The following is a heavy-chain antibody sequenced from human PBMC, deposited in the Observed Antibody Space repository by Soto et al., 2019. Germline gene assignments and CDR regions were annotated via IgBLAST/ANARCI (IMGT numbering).Heavy chain of an antibody. CDR1: GGTFYTYT. D-gene: IGHD5-18*01. Sequence: ASVKVSCKASGGTFYTYTFSWVRQAPGQGLEWMGSITPIYPTTNYAEKFQGRLTVTADGSTNTAYVELNSLTSDDTAVYYCARIPRYSFPTSDDLDSWGQGTLVTVSS. CDR3: ARIPRYSFPTSDDLDS. J-gene: IGHJ4*02. CDR2: ITPIYPTT. V-gene: IGHV1-69*13.